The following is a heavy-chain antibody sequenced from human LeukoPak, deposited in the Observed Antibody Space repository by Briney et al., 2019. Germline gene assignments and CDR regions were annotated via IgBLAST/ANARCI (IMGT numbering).Heavy chain of an antibody. CDR1: GFTFSDHY. D-gene: IGHD3-10*01. CDR3: ASFGGSGSYTQ. CDR2: ISSSSSYT. J-gene: IGHJ4*02. V-gene: IGHV3-11*06. Sequence: PGGSLRLSCAASGFTFSDHYMSWIRQAPGKGLEWVSYISSSSSYTNYADSVKGRFTISRDNAKNSLYLQMNSLRAEDTAVYYCASFGGSGSYTQWGQGTLVTVSS.